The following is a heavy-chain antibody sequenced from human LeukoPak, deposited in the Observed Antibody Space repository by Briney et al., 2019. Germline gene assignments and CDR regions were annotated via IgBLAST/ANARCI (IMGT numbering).Heavy chain of an antibody. CDR3: ARDRGIVMVVAAYDAFGI. D-gene: IGHD2-15*01. CDR2: LIPIFGKA. Sequence: SVKVSCKASGGTFSRYAISWVRQAPGKGVEWMGGLIPIFGKANYAQKCQGRVTITTDESTSTAYMELSSLRSEDTAVYYCARDRGIVMVVAAYDAFGIWGQGTMVTVSS. V-gene: IGHV1-69*05. J-gene: IGHJ3*02. CDR1: GGTFSRYA.